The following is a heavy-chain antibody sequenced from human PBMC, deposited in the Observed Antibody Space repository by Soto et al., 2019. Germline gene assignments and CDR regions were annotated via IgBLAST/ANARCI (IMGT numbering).Heavy chain of an antibody. J-gene: IGHJ4*02. V-gene: IGHV4-31*03. CDR1: GGSISSGGYY. Sequence: SETLSLTCTVSGGSISSGGYYWSWIRQHPGKGLEWIGYIYYSGSTYYNPSLKSRVTISVDTSKSQFSLKLSSVTAADTAVYYCARRSPELRSPFDYRGQGTPVTVS. D-gene: IGHD1-7*01. CDR2: IYYSGST. CDR3: ARRSPELRSPFDY.